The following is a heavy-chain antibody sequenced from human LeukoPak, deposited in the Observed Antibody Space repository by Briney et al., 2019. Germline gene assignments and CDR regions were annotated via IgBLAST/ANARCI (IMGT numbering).Heavy chain of an antibody. D-gene: IGHD5-24*01. J-gene: IGHJ6*02. V-gene: IGHV3-23*01. CDR1: GFTFSSYA. CDR2: ISGSGGST. CDR3: AKWPPGYSYGMDV. Sequence: PGGSLRLSCAASGFTFSSYAMSWVRQAPGKGLEWVSAISGSGGSTYYADSVKGRITTSRDNSKNTLYLQMNSLRAEDTAVYYCAKWPPGYSYGMDVWGQGTTVTVSS.